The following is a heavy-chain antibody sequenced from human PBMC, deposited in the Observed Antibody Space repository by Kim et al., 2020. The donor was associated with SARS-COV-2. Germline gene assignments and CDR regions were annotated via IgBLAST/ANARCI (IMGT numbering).Heavy chain of an antibody. Sequence: GGSLRLSCAASGFTFSNAWMSWVRQAPGKGLEWVGRIKSKTDGGTTDYAAPVKGRFTISRDDSKNTLYLQMNSLKTEDTAVYYCTTGPLGYCSGGSCYGMDVWGQGTPVTVSS. CDR2: IKSKTDGGTT. CDR3: TTGPLGYCSGGSCYGMDV. D-gene: IGHD2-15*01. J-gene: IGHJ6*02. CDR1: GFTFSNAW. V-gene: IGHV3-15*01.